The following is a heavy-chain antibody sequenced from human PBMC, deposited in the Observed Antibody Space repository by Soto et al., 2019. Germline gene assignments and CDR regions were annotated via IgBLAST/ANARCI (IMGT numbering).Heavy chain of an antibody. D-gene: IGHD6-19*01. Sequence: QVQLVQSGAEVKKPGASVKFSCKASGYTFTSYGISWVRQAAGQGREWMGWISAYNGNTNYEQKLKGRVTITTDTSRSKAYRELRRRIYDDTAVDYGARYGWSKTISVSTGAFDIWGQGTMVTVSS. CDR1: GYTFTSYG. V-gene: IGHV1-18*01. J-gene: IGHJ3*02. CDR2: ISAYNGNT. CDR3: ARYGWSKTISVSTGAFDI.